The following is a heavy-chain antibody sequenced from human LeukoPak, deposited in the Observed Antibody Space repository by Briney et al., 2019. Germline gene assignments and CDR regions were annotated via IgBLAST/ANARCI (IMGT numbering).Heavy chain of an antibody. V-gene: IGHV1-24*01. CDR1: GYTLTELS. CDR2: FDPEDGET. Sequence: ASVKVSCKVSGYTLTELSMHWVRQAPGKGLEWMGGFDPEDGETIYAQKFQGRVTMTEDTSTDTAYMELSSLRSEDTAVYYCAKTEDYYDSSGYYYDPIGYWGQGTLVTVSS. J-gene: IGHJ4*02. CDR3: AKTEDYYDSSGYYYDPIGY. D-gene: IGHD3-22*01.